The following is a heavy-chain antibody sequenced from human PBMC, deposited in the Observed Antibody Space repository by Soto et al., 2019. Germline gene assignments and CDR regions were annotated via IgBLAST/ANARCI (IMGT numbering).Heavy chain of an antibody. Sequence: ASVKVSCKASGYTFTSYGISWVRQAPGQGLEWMGWISAYNGNTNYAQKLQGRVTMTTDTSTSTAYMELRSLRSDDTAVYYCARDGGGRSFYYYYGMDVWGQGTTVTVSS. J-gene: IGHJ6*02. CDR1: GYTFTSYG. D-gene: IGHD2-15*01. V-gene: IGHV1-18*01. CDR3: ARDGGGRSFYYYYGMDV. CDR2: ISAYNGNT.